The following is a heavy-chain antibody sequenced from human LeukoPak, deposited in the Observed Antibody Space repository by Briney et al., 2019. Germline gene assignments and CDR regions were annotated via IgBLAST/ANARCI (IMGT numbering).Heavy chain of an antibody. J-gene: IGHJ4*02. V-gene: IGHV3-21*01. CDR3: ASLPWLVRWVYY. CDR1: GFTFSSYS. D-gene: IGHD6-19*01. Sequence: GGSLRLSCVASGFTFSSYSMNWVRQAPGKGLEWVSSISSSSYIYYADSVKGRFTISRDNAKNSLYLQMNSLRAEDTAVYYCASLPWLVRWVYYWGQGTLVTVSS. CDR2: ISSSSYI.